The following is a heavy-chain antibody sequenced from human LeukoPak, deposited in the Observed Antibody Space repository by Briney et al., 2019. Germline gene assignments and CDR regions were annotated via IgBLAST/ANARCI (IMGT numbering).Heavy chain of an antibody. CDR2: INTNTGNP. Sequence: ASVKVSCEASGYTFTSYAMNWVRQAPGQGLEWMGWINTNTGNPTYAQGFTGRFVFSLDTSVSTAYLQISSLKAEDTAVYYCARVGYDFWSGYGWYYYYMDVWGKGTTVTVSS. V-gene: IGHV7-4-1*02. CDR3: ARVGYDFWSGYGWYYYYMDV. CDR1: GYTFTSYA. J-gene: IGHJ6*03. D-gene: IGHD3-3*01.